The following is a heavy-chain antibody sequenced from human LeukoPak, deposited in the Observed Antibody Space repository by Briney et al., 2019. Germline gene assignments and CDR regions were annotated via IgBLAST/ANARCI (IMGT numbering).Heavy chain of an antibody. CDR3: ARSFKSLPYDFWSGYPRKNWFDP. V-gene: IGHV1-18*01. Sequence: GASVKVSCKASGYTFTSYGISWVRPAPGQGLEGMGWISAYNGNTNYAQKLQGRVTMTTDTSTSTAYMELRSLRSDDTAVHSCARSFKSLPYDFWSGYPRKNWFDPWGQGTLVTVSS. CDR1: GYTFTSYG. D-gene: IGHD3-3*01. J-gene: IGHJ5*02. CDR2: ISAYNGNT.